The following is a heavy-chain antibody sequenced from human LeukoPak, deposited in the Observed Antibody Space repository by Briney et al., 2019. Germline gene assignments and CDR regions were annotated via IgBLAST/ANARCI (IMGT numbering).Heavy chain of an antibody. Sequence: PGWSLTHTFPATGCTYDDYGMHGVRQARWKGLDWVSGINWNGGSTCYADSVKGRFTISRDNAKNSLYLQMNSLRAEDTALYYCARALSWYYGSGSLFDPWGQGTLVTVSS. V-gene: IGHV3-20*03. CDR1: GCTYDDYG. CDR2: INWNGGST. D-gene: IGHD3-10*01. J-gene: IGHJ5*02. CDR3: ARALSWYYGSGSLFDP.